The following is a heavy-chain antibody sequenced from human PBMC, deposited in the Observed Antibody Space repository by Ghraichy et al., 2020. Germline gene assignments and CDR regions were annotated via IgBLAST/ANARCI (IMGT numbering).Heavy chain of an antibody. CDR1: GGSFSGYY. Sequence: SETLSLTCAVYGGSFSGYYWSWIRQPPGKGLEWIGEINHSGSTNYNPSLKSRVTISVDTSKNQFSLKLSSVTAADTAVYYCARDVWLYPYYYYMDVWGKGTTVTVSS. CDR3: ARDVWLYPYYYYMDV. V-gene: IGHV4-34*01. D-gene: IGHD3-16*02. CDR2: INHSGST. J-gene: IGHJ6*03.